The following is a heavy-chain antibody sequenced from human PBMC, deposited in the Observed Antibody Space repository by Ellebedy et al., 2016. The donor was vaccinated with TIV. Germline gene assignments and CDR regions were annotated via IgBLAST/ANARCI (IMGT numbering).Heavy chain of an antibody. D-gene: IGHD4/OR15-4a*01. Sequence: ASVKVSXXASGYGFTGYYIHWVRQAPGEGLEWMGWINPNNGGTKSAQTFQGRVTMTRDTSITTAYMEMTSLRSDDTAVYYCAADPENDYGDPDHWGQGTLVTVSS. CDR3: AADPENDYGDPDH. J-gene: IGHJ4*02. CDR1: GYGFTGYY. V-gene: IGHV1-2*02. CDR2: INPNNGGT.